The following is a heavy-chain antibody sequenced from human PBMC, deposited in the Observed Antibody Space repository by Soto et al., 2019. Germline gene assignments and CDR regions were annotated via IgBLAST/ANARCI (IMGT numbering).Heavy chain of an antibody. CDR1: GFTFSSYA. V-gene: IGHV3-23*01. D-gene: IGHD6-19*01. Sequence: GGSLRLSCAASGFTFSSYAMSWVRQAPGKGLEWVSAISGSGGSTYYADSVKGRFTISRDNSKDTLYLQMNSLRAEDTAVYYCAKYWSASVAGIFAFDIWGQGTMVTVSS. CDR2: ISGSGGST. CDR3: AKYWSASVAGIFAFDI. J-gene: IGHJ3*02.